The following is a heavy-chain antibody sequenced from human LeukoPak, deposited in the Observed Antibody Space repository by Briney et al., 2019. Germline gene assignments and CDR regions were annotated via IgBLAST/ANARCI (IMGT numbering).Heavy chain of an antibody. D-gene: IGHD4-17*01. V-gene: IGHV1-2*02. Sequence: ASVKVSCKASGYTFTTSAISWLRQAPGQGLEWMGWINPNSGGTNYAQKFQGRVTMTRDTSISTAYMELSRLGSDDTAVYYCARGLRSLLLYLLWGQGTLVTVSS. CDR2: INPNSGGT. CDR1: GYTFTTSA. J-gene: IGHJ4*02. CDR3: ARGLRSLLLYLL.